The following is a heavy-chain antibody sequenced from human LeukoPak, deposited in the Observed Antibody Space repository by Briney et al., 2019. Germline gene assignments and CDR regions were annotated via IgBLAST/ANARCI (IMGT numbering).Heavy chain of an antibody. CDR2: ITWNGGDI. J-gene: IGHJ5*02. CDR3: AKEFLRWGFDP. D-gene: IGHD2-21*01. CDR1: GFTFDDYA. Sequence: GGSLRLSCAASGFTFDDYAMYWVRQTPGRGLEWVSGITWNGGDIGYVDSVKGRFTISRDNAKNSLYLQMNSLRSEDTALYYCAKEFLRWGFDPWGQGTLVTVSS. V-gene: IGHV3-9*01.